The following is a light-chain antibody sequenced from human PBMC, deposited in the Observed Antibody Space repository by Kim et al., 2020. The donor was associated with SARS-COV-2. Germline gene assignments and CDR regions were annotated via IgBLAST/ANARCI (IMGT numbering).Light chain of an antibody. CDR3: QQRSNWPLYS. V-gene: IGKV3-11*01. Sequence: EIVFTQSPATLSLSPGEKATLSCRASQGVSSYLAWYQQKPGQAPRLPIYDASNRATSVPARFSGSGSGTDFTPTIRRLEPGEFAVYYWQQRSNWPLYSFGQGTKRDIK. CDR2: DAS. CDR1: QGVSSY. J-gene: IGKJ2*03.